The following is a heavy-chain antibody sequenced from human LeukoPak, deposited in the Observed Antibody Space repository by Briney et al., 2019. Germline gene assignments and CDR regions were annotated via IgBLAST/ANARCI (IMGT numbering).Heavy chain of an antibody. CDR2: INPNSGGT. J-gene: IGHJ4*02. CDR1: GYTFTGYY. D-gene: IGHD3-22*01. Sequence: GASVKVSCKASGYTFTGYYMHWVRQAPGQGLEWMGWINPNSGGTNYAQKFQGRVTMTRDTSISTAYMELSRLRSDDTAVYYCARDRFEITNYYGSSGYYGYWGQGTLVTVSS. CDR3: ARDRFEITNYYGSSGYYGY. V-gene: IGHV1-2*02.